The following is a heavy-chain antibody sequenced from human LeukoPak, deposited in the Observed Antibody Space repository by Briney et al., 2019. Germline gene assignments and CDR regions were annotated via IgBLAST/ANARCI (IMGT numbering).Heavy chain of an antibody. J-gene: IGHJ4*02. V-gene: IGHV4-59*08. CDR3: ARNPFATPFDY. D-gene: IGHD2-15*01. CDR2: AYYSGHT. Sequence: SESLSVTCTVSGGSISDNYWSWIRQPPGKGLEWIGYAYYSGHTNYNSSLKSRVTMSLDTSKSQFSLRLSSVTAADTAVYFCARNPFATPFDYWGPGTLVTVSS. CDR1: GGSISDNY.